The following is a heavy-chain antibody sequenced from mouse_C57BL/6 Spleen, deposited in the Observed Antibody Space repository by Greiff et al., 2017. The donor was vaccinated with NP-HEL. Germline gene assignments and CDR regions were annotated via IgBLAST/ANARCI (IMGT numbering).Heavy chain of an antibody. Sequence: VQLQQPGAELVMPGASVKLSCKASGYTFTSYWMHWVKQRPGQGLEWIGEIDPSDSYTNYNQKFKGKFTLTVDKSSSKAYMQLSSLTSEDAAVYYCARRSNYVDFDYWGQGTTLTVSS. J-gene: IGHJ2*01. CDR3: ARRSNYVDFDY. D-gene: IGHD2-5*01. V-gene: IGHV1-69*01. CDR1: GYTFTSYW. CDR2: IDPSDSYT.